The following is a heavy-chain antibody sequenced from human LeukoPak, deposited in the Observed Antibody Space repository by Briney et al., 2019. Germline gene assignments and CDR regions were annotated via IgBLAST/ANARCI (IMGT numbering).Heavy chain of an antibody. CDR2: ISSISSYI. D-gene: IGHD6-19*01. CDR1: RFTFSSYS. J-gene: IGHJ4*02. V-gene: IGHV3-21*01. CDR3: ARRISSGWFFDY. Sequence: GGSLRLSCASSRFTFSSYSMNWVRQAPGKGLEWVSSISSISSYIYYADSVKGRFTISRDNAKNSLYLHMNSLRAEDTAVYYCARRISSGWFFDYWGQGALVTVSS.